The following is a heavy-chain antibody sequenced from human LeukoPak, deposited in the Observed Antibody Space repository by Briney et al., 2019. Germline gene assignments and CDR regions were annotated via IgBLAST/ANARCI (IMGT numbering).Heavy chain of an antibody. CDR3: ASRKLGNDY. D-gene: IGHD7-27*01. Sequence: SETLSLTCTISGGSVSDYYWSWIQQSPGKGLEWIGYIYHTGSTSYSPSLKSRVTISADTSQNQFSLKLSSVTAADTAVYYCASRKLGNDYWGQGTLVTVSS. CDR2: IYHTGST. J-gene: IGHJ4*02. CDR1: GGSVSDYY. V-gene: IGHV4-59*02.